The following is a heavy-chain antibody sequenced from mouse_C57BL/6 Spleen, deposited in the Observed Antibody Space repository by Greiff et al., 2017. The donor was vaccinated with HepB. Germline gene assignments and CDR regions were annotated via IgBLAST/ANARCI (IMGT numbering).Heavy chain of an antibody. Sequence: VQLQQPGAELVRPGSSVKLSCKASGYTFTSYWMHWVKQRPIQGLEWIGNIDPSDSETHYNQKFKDKATVTVDKSSSTAYMQLSSLTSEDSAVYYFAKFSSRDGYYVDYWGQGTLVTVSA. D-gene: IGHD2-3*01. CDR3: AKFSSRDGYYVDY. CDR2: IDPSDSET. V-gene: IGHV1-52*01. CDR1: GYTFTSYW. J-gene: IGHJ3*01.